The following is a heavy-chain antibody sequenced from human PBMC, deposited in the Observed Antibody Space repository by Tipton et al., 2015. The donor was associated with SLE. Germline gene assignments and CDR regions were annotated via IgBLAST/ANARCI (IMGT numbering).Heavy chain of an antibody. J-gene: IGHJ4*02. Sequence: TLSLTCTVSGGSISSYYWSWIRQPPGKGLEWIGHIYTSGSTNYNPSLKSRVAISVDTSRNQFSLKLSSVTAADTAVYYCARRASIAAATFDYWGQGTLVTVSS. D-gene: IGHD6-13*01. CDR2: IYTSGST. CDR1: GGSISSYY. CDR3: ARRASIAAATFDY. V-gene: IGHV4-4*08.